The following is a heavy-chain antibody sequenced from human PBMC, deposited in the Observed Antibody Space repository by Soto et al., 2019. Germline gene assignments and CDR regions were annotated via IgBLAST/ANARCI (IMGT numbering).Heavy chain of an antibody. CDR3: VRRDITETTSWGSFDI. Sequence: XGSLRLSCAASGFIFTNYVMNWVRQTPGKGLEWVSTISGSGDSTYYTDSVKGRFTISRDNSKSTLFLQMNSLRADDTAVYYCVRRDITETTSWGSFDIWGQGTMVTVSS. CDR2: ISGSGDST. D-gene: IGHD1-7*01. V-gene: IGHV3-23*01. J-gene: IGHJ3*02. CDR1: GFIFTNYV.